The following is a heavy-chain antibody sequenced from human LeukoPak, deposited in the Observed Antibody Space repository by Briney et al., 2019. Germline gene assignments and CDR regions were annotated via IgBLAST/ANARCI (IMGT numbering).Heavy chain of an antibody. V-gene: IGHV1-2*06. D-gene: IGHD3-22*01. Sequence: GASVKVSCKTSGYTFICHYIHWVRQAPGQGREWRGRVNVKTCDSTYAQKFQGTVTMPRDPSLTTVYMELASLRSDDTAVFYCAREVGYSTSYYGRFDPWGQGTLVIVSS. CDR1: GYTFICHY. J-gene: IGHJ5*02. CDR3: AREVGYSTSYYGRFDP. CDR2: VNVKTCDS.